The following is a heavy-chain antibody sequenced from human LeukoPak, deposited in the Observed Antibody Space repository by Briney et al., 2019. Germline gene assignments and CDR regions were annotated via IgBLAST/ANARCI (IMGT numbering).Heavy chain of an antibody. CDR1: GFTFSDYY. V-gene: IGHV3-11*01. CDR2: ISNRGDII. J-gene: IGHJ5*02. D-gene: IGHD4-17*01. CDR3: AKESTVTPGNVNWFDT. Sequence: GGSLRLSCAASGFTFSDYYMSWIRQAPGKGLEWVSYISNRGDIIKYADSVRGRFTISRDNSKNTLSLQMNSLRAEDTAVYYCAKESTVTPGNVNWFDTWGQGTLVTVSS.